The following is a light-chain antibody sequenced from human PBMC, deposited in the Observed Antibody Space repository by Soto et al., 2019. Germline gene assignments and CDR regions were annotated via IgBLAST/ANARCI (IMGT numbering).Light chain of an antibody. J-gene: IGLJ2*01. CDR3: QTWGTDIVV. V-gene: IGLV4-69*01. CDR2: LNSDGSH. Sequence: QPVLTQSPSASASLGASVKLTCTLSSGHSSYAIAWHQQQPEKGPRYLMKLNSDGSHSKGDGIPDRFSGSSSGAERYLTISSLQSEDEADYYCQTWGTDIVVFRGGTQLTVL. CDR1: SGHSSYA.